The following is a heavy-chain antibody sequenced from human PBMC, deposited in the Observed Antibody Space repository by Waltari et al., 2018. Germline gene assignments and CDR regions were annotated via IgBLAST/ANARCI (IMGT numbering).Heavy chain of an antibody. CDR1: GFTVSSNY. V-gene: IGHV3-53*01. Sequence: EVQLVESGGGLIQPGGSLRLSCAASGFTVSSNYMSWVRQAPGKGLGWVSVISVGGSTYYADSVKGGFTISRDNSKTTLYLQMNSLRAEDTAVYYCARSTVAGTEAPDWFDPWGQGTLVTVSS. J-gene: IGHJ5*02. CDR2: ISVGGST. D-gene: IGHD6-19*01. CDR3: ARSTVAGTEAPDWFDP.